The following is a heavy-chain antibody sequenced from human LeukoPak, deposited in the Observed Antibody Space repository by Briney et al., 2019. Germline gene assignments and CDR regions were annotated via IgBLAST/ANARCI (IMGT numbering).Heavy chain of an antibody. CDR3: AKTDGSGMFYYYYMDV. J-gene: IGHJ6*03. CDR1: GFTFSDYY. Sequence: PGGSLRLSCAASGFTFSDYYMSWIRQAPGKGLEWVSYISSSGSTIYYADSVKGRFTISRDNSKNTLYLQMNSLRAEDTAVYYCAKTDGSGMFYYYYMDVWGKGTTVTISS. D-gene: IGHD3-10*01. CDR2: ISSSGSTI. V-gene: IGHV3-11*04.